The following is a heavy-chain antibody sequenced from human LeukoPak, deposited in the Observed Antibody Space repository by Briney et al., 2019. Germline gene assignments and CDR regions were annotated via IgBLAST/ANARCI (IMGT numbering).Heavy chain of an antibody. Sequence: GGSLRLSCAASGFSFSTHWMSWVRQAPGKGLEWVVNMKHDGSEKYYLDSVRGRFTISRDNTENLLYLQMNSLRVEDTAVYFCARVAYYYDFSGGQGTLVTVSS. V-gene: IGHV3-7*01. CDR1: GFSFSTHW. CDR3: ARVAYYYDFS. D-gene: IGHD3-22*01. J-gene: IGHJ4*02. CDR2: MKHDGSEK.